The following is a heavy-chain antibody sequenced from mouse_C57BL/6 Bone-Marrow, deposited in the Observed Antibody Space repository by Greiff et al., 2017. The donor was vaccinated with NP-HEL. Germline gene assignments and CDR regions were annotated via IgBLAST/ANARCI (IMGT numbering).Heavy chain of an antibody. V-gene: IGHV1-26*01. CDR3: ARQTGFAY. Sequence: EVQLQQSGPELVKPGASVKISCKASGYTFTDYYMNWVKQSHGKSLEWIGDINPNNGGTSYNQKFKCKATLTVDKSSSTAYMELRSLTSEDSAVYYCARQTGFAYWGKGTLVTVSA. CDR1: GYTFTDYY. D-gene: IGHD4-1*01. J-gene: IGHJ3*01. CDR2: INPNNGGT.